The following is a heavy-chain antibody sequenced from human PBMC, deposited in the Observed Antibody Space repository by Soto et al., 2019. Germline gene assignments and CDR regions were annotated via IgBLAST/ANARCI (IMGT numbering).Heavy chain of an antibody. CDR1: GGSISSYY. CDR2: IYYSGST. Sequence: SETLSLTCTVSGGSISSYYWSWIRQPPGKGLEWIGYIYYSGSTKYNPSLKSRVTISVDTTKNEFSLKLISVTAADTAVYYCARYRYDFWSGYYTETWFDPWGQGTLVTVSS. D-gene: IGHD3-3*01. J-gene: IGHJ5*02. CDR3: ARYRYDFWSGYYTETWFDP. V-gene: IGHV4-59*08.